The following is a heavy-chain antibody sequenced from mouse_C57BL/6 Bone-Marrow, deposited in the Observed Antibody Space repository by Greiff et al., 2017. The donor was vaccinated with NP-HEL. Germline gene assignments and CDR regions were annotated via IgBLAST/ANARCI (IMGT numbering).Heavy chain of an antibody. D-gene: IGHD3-2*02. J-gene: IGHJ4*01. Sequence: EVKLMESGPELVKPGASVKISCKASGYSFTDYNMNWVKQSHGKSLEWIGVINPNYGTTSYNQKFKGKATLTVDQSSSTAYMQLNSLTSEDSAVYYCARRPTGQLRLRGAMDDWGQGTSVTVSS. V-gene: IGHV1-39*01. CDR3: ARRPTGQLRLRGAMDD. CDR1: GYSFTDYN. CDR2: INPNYGTT.